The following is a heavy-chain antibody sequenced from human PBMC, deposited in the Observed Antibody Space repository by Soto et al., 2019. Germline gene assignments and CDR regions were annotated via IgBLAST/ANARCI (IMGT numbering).Heavy chain of an antibody. Sequence: PSETLSLTCTVSGGSISSGDYYWSWIRQPPGKGLEWIGYIYYSGSTYYNPSLKSRVTISVDTSKNQFSLKLSSVTAADTAVYYCARSTAYYYDSSGYLDSTNWLDPWGQGTLVTVSS. V-gene: IGHV4-30-4*01. CDR1: GGSISSGDYY. CDR3: ARSTAYYYDSSGYLDSTNWLDP. D-gene: IGHD3-22*01. CDR2: IYYSGST. J-gene: IGHJ5*02.